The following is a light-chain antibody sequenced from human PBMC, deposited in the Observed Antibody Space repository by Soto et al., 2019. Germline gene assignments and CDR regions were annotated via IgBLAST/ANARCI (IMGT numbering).Light chain of an antibody. V-gene: IGLV1-40*01. CDR1: SSNIGAGCE. J-gene: IGLJ1*01. CDR3: QSYDSSLSASYV. Sequence: QSVLTQPPSVSGAPGQRVTIPCTGCSSNIGAGCEVHWYQHLPGKAPKLLIYGNTNRPSGVPDRFSGSKSGTSASLAITGLQAEDEADYYCQSYDSSLSASYVFGGGTKLTVL. CDR2: GNT.